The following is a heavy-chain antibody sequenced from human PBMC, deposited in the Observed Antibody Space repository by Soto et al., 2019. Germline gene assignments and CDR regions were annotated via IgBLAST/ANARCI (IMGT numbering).Heavy chain of an antibody. J-gene: IGHJ5*02. CDR2: ISSSSSTI. CDR3: ARDRLGATDPKWFDP. V-gene: IGHV3-48*01. Sequence: GGSLRLSCAASGLTFSSYSMNWVRQAPGKGLEWVSYISSSSSTIYYADSVKGRFTISRDNAKNSLYLQMNSLRAEDTAVYYCARDRLGATDPKWFDPWGQGTLVTVSS. D-gene: IGHD5-12*01. CDR1: GLTFSSYS.